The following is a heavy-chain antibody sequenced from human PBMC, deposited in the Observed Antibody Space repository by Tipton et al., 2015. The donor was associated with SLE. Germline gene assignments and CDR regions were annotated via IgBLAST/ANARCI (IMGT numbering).Heavy chain of an antibody. CDR2: LYNSGSI. D-gene: IGHD5-18*01. CDR1: GASISSYN. V-gene: IGHV4-59*01. J-gene: IGHJ3*01. Sequence: GSLKLSCTVSGASISSYNWNWIRQPPGKALEWIGHLYNSGSINSNPSLKSRVTISVDTSKNQISLKLKSLTPADTAVYYCARGGHIYGFEAFDVWGQGTMVTVSS. CDR3: ARGGHIYGFEAFDV.